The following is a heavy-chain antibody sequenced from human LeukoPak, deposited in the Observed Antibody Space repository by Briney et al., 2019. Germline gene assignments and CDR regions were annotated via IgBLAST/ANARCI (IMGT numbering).Heavy chain of an antibody. CDR3: ARGVYAWYGAKEIGDY. V-gene: IGHV3-23*01. D-gene: IGHD4-23*01. CDR2: ISGSGGST. J-gene: IGHJ4*02. Sequence: GGSLRLSCAASGFTFSSYAMSWVRQAPGKGLEWVSAISGSGGSTYYADSVKGRFTISRDNSKNSLYLQMNSLRAEDTAVFYCARGVYAWYGAKEIGDYWGQGTLVTVSS. CDR1: GFTFSSYA.